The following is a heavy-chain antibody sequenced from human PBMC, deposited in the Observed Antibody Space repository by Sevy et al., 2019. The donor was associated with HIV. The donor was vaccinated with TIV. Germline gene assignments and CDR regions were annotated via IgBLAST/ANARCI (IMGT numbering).Heavy chain of an antibody. D-gene: IGHD3-9*01. CDR1: GFTFSTYW. V-gene: IGHV3-74*01. J-gene: IGHJ4*02. Sequence: GGSLRLSCAASGFTFSTYWMHWVRQVPGKGLVWVSRINSDGSNTNYAHSVKGRFTISRDNSKNTLYLQMNSLRAEDTAVYYCASDILTGSDYWGQGTLVTVSS. CDR2: INSDGSNT. CDR3: ASDILTGSDY.